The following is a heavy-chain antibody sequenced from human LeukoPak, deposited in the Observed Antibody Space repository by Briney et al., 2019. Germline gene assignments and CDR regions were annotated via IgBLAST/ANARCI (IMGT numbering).Heavy chain of an antibody. V-gene: IGHV4-39*01. CDR3: ARRPDSGSYYDY. D-gene: IGHD1-26*01. CDR1: GDSISSSGSYS. CDR2: IYYAGST. Sequence: SETLSLTCTVSGDSISSSGSYSWGWIRQPPGKGLEWIASIYYAGSTHYNPSLRSRVTISVDTSKSHFSLKLSSVTTADTAVYYCARRPDSGSYYDYWGQGTLVTVSS. J-gene: IGHJ4*02.